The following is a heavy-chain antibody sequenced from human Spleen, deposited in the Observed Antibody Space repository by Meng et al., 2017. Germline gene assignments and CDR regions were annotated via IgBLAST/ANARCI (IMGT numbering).Heavy chain of an antibody. CDR2: IWYDGSNE. D-gene: IGHD6-19*01. Sequence: LKISCAASGFTLTAYDMHWVRQAPGKGREWVGLIWYDGSNEEYGDSVKGRFTISRDTSKNTLYLQMNSLRDDDTAVYYCARQYSSGWNDYWGQGTLVTVSS. CDR3: ARQYSSGWNDY. V-gene: IGHV3-33*01. CDR1: GFTLTAYD. J-gene: IGHJ4*02.